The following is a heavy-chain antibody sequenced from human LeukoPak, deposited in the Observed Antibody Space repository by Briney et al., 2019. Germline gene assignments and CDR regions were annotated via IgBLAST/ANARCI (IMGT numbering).Heavy chain of an antibody. CDR3: ASSPDTAMVMSQAFDI. CDR2: IYYSGST. V-gene: IGHV4-31*03. D-gene: IGHD5-18*01. J-gene: IGHJ3*02. Sequence: NPSETLSLTCTVSGGSISSGDYYWSWIRQHPGKGLEWIGYIYYSGSTYYNPSLKSRVTISVDTSKNQFSLKLSSVTAADTAVYYCASSPDTAMVMSQAFDIWGQGTMVTVSS. CDR1: GGSISSGDYY.